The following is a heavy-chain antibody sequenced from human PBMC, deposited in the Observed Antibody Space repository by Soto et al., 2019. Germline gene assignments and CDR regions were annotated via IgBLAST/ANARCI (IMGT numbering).Heavy chain of an antibody. CDR1: GFTFSSYA. J-gene: IGHJ6*02. CDR2: ISYDGSNN. V-gene: IGHV3-30-3*01. CDR3: ARNTNGPLYYDYGMDV. Sequence: QVQLVESGGGVVQPGRSLRLSCAASGFTFSSYAMHWVRQAPGKGLEWVAVISYDGSNNYYADSVKGRFTISRDNSKNTLYLQMNSLRAEDTAVYYCARNTNGPLYYDYGMDVWGQGTTVTVSS. D-gene: IGHD2-8*01.